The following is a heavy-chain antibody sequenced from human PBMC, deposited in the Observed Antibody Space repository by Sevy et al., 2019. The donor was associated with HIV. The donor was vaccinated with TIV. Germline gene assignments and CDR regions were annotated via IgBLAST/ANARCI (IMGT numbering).Heavy chain of an antibody. D-gene: IGHD2-15*01. V-gene: IGHV3-30-3*01. CDR1: GFTFSSYA. CDR3: ASSNQGYCSGGSCALYGMDV. CDR2: ISYDGSNK. J-gene: IGHJ6*02. Sequence: GGSLRLSCAASGFTFSSYAMHWVRQAPGKGLEWVAVISYDGSNKYYADSVKGRFTISRDNSKNTLYLQMNSLRAEDTAVHYCASSNQGYCSGGSCALYGMDVWGQGTTVTVSS.